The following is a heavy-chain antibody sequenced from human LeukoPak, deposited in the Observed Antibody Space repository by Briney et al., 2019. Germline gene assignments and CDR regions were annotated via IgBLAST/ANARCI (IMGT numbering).Heavy chain of an antibody. CDR1: HYSISSNYY. D-gene: IGHD3-22*01. V-gene: IGHV4-38-2*02. CDR2: IYPSGST. CDR3: ARSSGYMSY. Sequence: PSETLSLTCTVSHYSISSNYYWGWILQPPGKGLEWIGSIYPSGSTYYNPSLKSRVTISVDTSKNQFSLKLTSVTAADTAVYYCARSSGYMSYWGQGTLVTVSS. J-gene: IGHJ4*02.